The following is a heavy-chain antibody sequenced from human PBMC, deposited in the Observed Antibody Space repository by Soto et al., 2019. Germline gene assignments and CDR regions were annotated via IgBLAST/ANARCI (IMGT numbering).Heavy chain of an antibody. J-gene: IGHJ4*02. D-gene: IGHD3-22*01. Sequence: QMQLVESGRGVVQPGRSLRLSCAASGFTFSSYGMHWVRQAPGKGLEWVAVIWYDGSNKYYADSVKGRFTISRDNSKNTLYMQMNSLRVEDTAVYYCARDGYFDYYDPGLDYWGQGILVTVSS. CDR2: IWYDGSNK. CDR3: ARDGYFDYYDPGLDY. V-gene: IGHV3-33*01. CDR1: GFTFSSYG.